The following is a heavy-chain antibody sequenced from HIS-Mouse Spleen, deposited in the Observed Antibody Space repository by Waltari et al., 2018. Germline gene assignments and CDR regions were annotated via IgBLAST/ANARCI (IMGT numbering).Heavy chain of an antibody. D-gene: IGHD4-4*01. Sequence: QVTLKESGPVLVKPTETLTLTCTVSGFSLSNARMGVSWIRQPPGKALEWLAHIFSNDEKSYSTSLKSRLTISKDTSKSQVVLTMTNMDPVDTATYYCARISGDYSNYYYYGMDVWGQGTTVTVSS. CDR3: ARISGDYSNYYYYGMDV. J-gene: IGHJ6*02. CDR2: IFSNDEK. V-gene: IGHV2-26*01. CDR1: GFSLSNARMG.